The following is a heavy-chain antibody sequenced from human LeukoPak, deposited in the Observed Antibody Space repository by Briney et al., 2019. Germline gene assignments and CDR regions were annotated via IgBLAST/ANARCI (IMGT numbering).Heavy chain of an antibody. CDR3: AGGGSDYGDYGYNWFDP. V-gene: IGHV3-21*01. J-gene: IGHJ5*02. CDR1: GFTFSSYS. D-gene: IGHD4-17*01. Sequence: PGGSLRLSCAASGFTFSSYSMNWVRQAPGKGLEWVSSISSSSSYIYYADSVKGRFTISRDNAKNSLYLQMNSLRAEDTAVYYCAGGGSDYGDYGYNWFDPWGQGTLVTVSS. CDR2: ISSSSSYI.